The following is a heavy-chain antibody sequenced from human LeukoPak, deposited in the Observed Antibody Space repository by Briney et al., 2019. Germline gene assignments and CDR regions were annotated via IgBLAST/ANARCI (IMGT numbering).Heavy chain of an antibody. D-gene: IGHD3-3*01. J-gene: IGHJ4*02. CDR2: ISSSSSYI. Sequence: GGSERLSCAASGFTFSSYSMNWIRQAPGKGLEWVSSISSSSSYIYYADSVKGRFTISRDNAKNSLYLQMNSLRAEDTAVYYCASRSGFRYWGQGTLVTVSS. CDR1: GFTFSSYS. CDR3: ASRSGFRY. V-gene: IGHV3-21*01.